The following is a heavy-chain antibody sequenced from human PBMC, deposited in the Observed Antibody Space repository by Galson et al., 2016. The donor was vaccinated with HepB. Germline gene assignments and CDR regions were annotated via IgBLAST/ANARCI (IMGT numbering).Heavy chain of an antibody. D-gene: IGHD6-13*01. CDR2: IWHDGSLK. V-gene: IGHV3-33*01. CDR3: ARDYSRSGPMYSYYYMDV. J-gene: IGHJ6*03. Sequence: SLRLSCAASGFSFSTYGMHWVRQAPGKGLEWVAVIWHDGSLKYYGESVKGRLTISRDNSKNTLFLQMTALRVEATAVYYCARDYSRSGPMYSYYYMDVWGKGTTVTVSS. CDR1: GFSFSTYG.